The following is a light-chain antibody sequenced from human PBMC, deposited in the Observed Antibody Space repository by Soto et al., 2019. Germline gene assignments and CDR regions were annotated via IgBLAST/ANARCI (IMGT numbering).Light chain of an antibody. CDR1: SSDIGAYDY. J-gene: IGLJ1*01. V-gene: IGLV2-14*03. CDR3: SPHACTNTAV. Sequence: QSVLTQPASLSRAPGQSITISCTGTSSDIGAYDYVSWLQQHPGKAPKPMISELHKRPSADSTRVSGSKSGNTASLTVSGLQAIVVVDYYCSPHACTNTAVFG. CDR2: ELH.